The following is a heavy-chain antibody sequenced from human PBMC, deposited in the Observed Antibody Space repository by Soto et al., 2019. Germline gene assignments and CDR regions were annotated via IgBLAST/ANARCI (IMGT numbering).Heavy chain of an antibody. CDR2: MNPNSGNT. CDR3: ARGGGMTIFGVTVRLDHDAIDI. V-gene: IGHV1-8*01. D-gene: IGHD3-3*01. Sequence: GASVKVSCKASGYAFTSYGINWVRHATGRGLEWMGWMNPNSGNTGYAQKFQGRVTMTRNTSISTAYMELSSLRSEDTAVYYCARGGGMTIFGVTVRLDHDAIDIWGQGTMVTVSS. CDR1: GYAFTSYG. J-gene: IGHJ3*02.